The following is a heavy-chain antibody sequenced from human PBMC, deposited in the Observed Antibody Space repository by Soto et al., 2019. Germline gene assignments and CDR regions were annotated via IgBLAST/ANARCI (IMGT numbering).Heavy chain of an antibody. Sequence: QVQLVQSGAEVKRPGASVKVSCKASGFTFTTYGFTWVRQAPGQGLEWMGWISAYNGNTNYAQNVQDRVTMATDTSTSTVYRELRSLRSDDTAVYYCARATYGTFDYWGQGTLVTVSS. CDR2: ISAYNGNT. V-gene: IGHV1-18*01. D-gene: IGHD3-10*01. CDR3: ARATYGTFDY. J-gene: IGHJ4*02. CDR1: GFTFTTYG.